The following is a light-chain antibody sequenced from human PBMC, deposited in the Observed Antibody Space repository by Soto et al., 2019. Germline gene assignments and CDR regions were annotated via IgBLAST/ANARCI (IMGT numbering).Light chain of an antibody. J-gene: IGLJ2*01. CDR1: SSNIGAGYV. V-gene: IGLV1-40*01. CDR2: GNS. Sequence: QSVLTQPPSVSGAPGQRVTISCTGSSSNIGAGYVVHWYQQLPGTAPKLLIYGNSNRPSGVPDQFSGSKSGTSASLAITGLQSEDEADYYCCSYAPISTVVFGGGTKLTVL. CDR3: CSYAPISTVV.